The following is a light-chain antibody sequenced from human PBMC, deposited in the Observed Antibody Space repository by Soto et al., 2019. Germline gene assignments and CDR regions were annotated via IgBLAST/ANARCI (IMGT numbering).Light chain of an antibody. CDR2: RTS. CDR1: QSISNW. V-gene: IGKV1-5*03. J-gene: IGKJ2*01. CDR3: QHYNGYSYT. Sequence: DIQMTQSPSTLPASVGDRVTITCRASQSISNWLAWYQQKPGKAPKLLIFRTSTLESGVPSRFSGSGSGTEFTLTISSLQPDDFATYHCQHYNGYSYTCGQGTKLEIK.